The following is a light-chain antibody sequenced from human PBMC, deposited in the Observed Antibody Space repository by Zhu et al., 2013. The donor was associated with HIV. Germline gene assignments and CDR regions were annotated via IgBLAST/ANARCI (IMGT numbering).Light chain of an antibody. CDR1: RSDIGSYNY. CDR2: DVS. J-gene: IGLJ1*01. Sequence: QSALTQPASMSGSPGQSITISCTGTRSDIGSYNYVSWYQQHPGKTPKLILYDVSHRPSGVSDRFSGSKSANTASLTISGLQAEDEGDYYCQSHDSTLSGYVFGTGTKVTVL. CDR3: QSHDSTLSGYV. V-gene: IGLV2-14*03.